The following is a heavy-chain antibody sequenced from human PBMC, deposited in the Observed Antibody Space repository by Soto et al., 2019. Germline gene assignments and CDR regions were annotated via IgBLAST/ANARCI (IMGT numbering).Heavy chain of an antibody. J-gene: IGHJ6*02. CDR2: MNPNSGNT. V-gene: IGHV1-8*01. Sequence: ASVKVSCKASGYTFTSYDINWVRQATGQGLEWMGWMNPNSGNTGYAQKFQGRVTMTRNTSISTAYMELSSLRSEDTAVYYCARGIELSSSWYTYYYYGMDVWGQGTTVTVSS. D-gene: IGHD6-13*01. CDR3: ARGIELSSSWYTYYYYGMDV. CDR1: GYTFTSYD.